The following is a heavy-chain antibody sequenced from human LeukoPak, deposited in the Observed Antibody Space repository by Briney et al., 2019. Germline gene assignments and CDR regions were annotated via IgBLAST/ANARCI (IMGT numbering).Heavy chain of an antibody. J-gene: IGHJ6*02. V-gene: IGHV4-4*02. CDR1: GGSITTKNW. CDR3: ASTNYSSSWYGGYYYYGMDV. D-gene: IGHD6-13*01. Sequence: SETLSLTCAVSGGSITTKNWWIWVRQPPGRGLEWIGEIYHSGSTNYHPSLKSRLTISRDKSKNQFSLKLSSVTAADTAVYYCASTNYSSSWYGGYYYYGMDVWGQGTTVTVSS. CDR2: IYHSGST.